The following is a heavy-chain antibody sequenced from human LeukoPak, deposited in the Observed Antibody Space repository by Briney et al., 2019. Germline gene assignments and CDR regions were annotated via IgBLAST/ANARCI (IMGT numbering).Heavy chain of an antibody. CDR1: GGSISSSSYY. D-gene: IGHD6-19*01. CDR2: IYYSGST. V-gene: IGHV4-61*05. Sequence: SETLSLTCTVPGGSISSSSYYWSWIRQPPGKGLEWIGYIYYSGSTNYIPSLKSRVTISIDTSKNQFSLKLSSVTAADTAVYYCARGRHSIAVAATGFDYWGQGTLVTVSS. J-gene: IGHJ4*02. CDR3: ARGRHSIAVAATGFDY.